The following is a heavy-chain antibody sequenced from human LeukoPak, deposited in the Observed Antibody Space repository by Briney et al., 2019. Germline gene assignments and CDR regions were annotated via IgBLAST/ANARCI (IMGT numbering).Heavy chain of an antibody. CDR3: ARGRDSSGYYRDLKREFDY. J-gene: IGHJ4*02. Sequence: ASVKVSCKASGYTFTGYYMHWVRQAPGQGLEWMGCINPNSGGTNYAQKFQGRVTMTRDTSISTGYMELSRLRSDDTAVYYCARGRDSSGYYRDLKREFDYWGQGTLVTVSS. CDR1: GYTFTGYY. CDR2: INPNSGGT. D-gene: IGHD3-22*01. V-gene: IGHV1-2*02.